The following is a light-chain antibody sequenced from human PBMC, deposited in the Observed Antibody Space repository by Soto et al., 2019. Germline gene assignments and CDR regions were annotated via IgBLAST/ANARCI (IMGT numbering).Light chain of an antibody. CDR3: ISYSNISTQV. Sequence: QSALTQPASVSGSPGQSIPISCTGTSSDVGGYKYVSWYQQHPGKAPTLMIYEDINRPSGVSNRFSGSKSGNTASLTISGLQDEDEADYYCISYSNISTQVFGEGTKLTVL. CDR2: EDI. V-gene: IGLV2-14*01. J-gene: IGLJ2*01. CDR1: SSDVGGYKY.